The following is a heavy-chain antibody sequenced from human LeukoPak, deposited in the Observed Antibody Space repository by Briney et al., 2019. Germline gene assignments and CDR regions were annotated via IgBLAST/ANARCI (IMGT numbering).Heavy chain of an antibody. J-gene: IGHJ4*02. D-gene: IGHD3-10*01. CDR1: GFTFSSYW. V-gene: IGHV3-7*03. Sequence: PGGSLRLSCAASGFTFSSYWMSWVRQAPGKGLEWVANIKQGGSEKYYVDSVKGRFTISRDNAKNSLYLQMNSLKTEDTAVYYCTSRPLLSYYGSGRTRSDYWGQGTLVTVSS. CDR3: TSRPLLSYYGSGRTRSDY. CDR2: IKQGGSEK.